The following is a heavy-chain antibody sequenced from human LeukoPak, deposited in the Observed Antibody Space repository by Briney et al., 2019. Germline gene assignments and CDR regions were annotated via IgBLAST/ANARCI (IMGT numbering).Heavy chain of an antibody. D-gene: IGHD2-15*01. Sequence: SETLSLTCTVSGGSISSSSYYWGWIRQPAGKGLEWIGRIYTSGSTNYNPSLKSRVTMSVDTSKNQFSLKLSSVTAADTAVYYCARAGFRCSGGSCYFDYWGQGTLVTVSS. CDR1: GGSISSSSYY. CDR3: ARAGFRCSGGSCYFDY. CDR2: IYTSGST. V-gene: IGHV4-61*02. J-gene: IGHJ4*02.